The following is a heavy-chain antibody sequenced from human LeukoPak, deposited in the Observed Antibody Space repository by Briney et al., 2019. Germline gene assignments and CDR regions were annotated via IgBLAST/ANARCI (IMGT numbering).Heavy chain of an antibody. CDR2: IKSKTDGGTT. CDR1: GFTFSNAW. D-gene: IGHD2-2*01. V-gene: IGHV3-15*01. J-gene: IGHJ6*03. CDR3: TTPHDCSSTSCYYYYMDV. Sequence: NPGGSLRLSCAASGFTFSNAWMSWVRQAPGKGLEWVGRIKSKTDGGTTDYAALVKGRFTISRDDSKNTLYLQMNSLKTEDTAVYYCTTPHDCSSTSCYYYYMDVWGKGTTVTVSS.